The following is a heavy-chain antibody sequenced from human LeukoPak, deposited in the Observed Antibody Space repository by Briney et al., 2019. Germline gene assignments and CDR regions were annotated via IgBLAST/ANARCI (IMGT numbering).Heavy chain of an antibody. CDR1: VYTFTGYY. Sequence: ASVKVSCKASVYTFTGYYLHWVRQAPGQGLEWVGWINPNSGVTKFAQKFQGRVTVTRDTSISTAYMELRRLRSDDRAVYYCARGPPTRVVVITTGDFDYWGQGTLVTVSS. V-gene: IGHV1-2*02. D-gene: IGHD3-22*01. J-gene: IGHJ4*02. CDR3: ARGPPTRVVVITTGDFDY. CDR2: INPNSGVT.